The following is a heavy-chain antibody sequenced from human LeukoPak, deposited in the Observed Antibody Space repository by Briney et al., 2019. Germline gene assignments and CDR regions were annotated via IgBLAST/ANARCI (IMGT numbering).Heavy chain of an antibody. D-gene: IGHD6-13*01. V-gene: IGHV1-46*01. Sequence: ASVKVSCKASGYTFTSYYMHWVRQAPGQGLEWMGIINPSGGSTSYAQKFQGRVTMTRDTSTSTAYMELSSLRSEDTAVYYCARSPFSSSWYLSNYFDYWGQGTLVTVSS. CDR3: ARSPFSSSWYLSNYFDY. CDR2: INPSGGST. CDR1: GYTFTSYY. J-gene: IGHJ4*02.